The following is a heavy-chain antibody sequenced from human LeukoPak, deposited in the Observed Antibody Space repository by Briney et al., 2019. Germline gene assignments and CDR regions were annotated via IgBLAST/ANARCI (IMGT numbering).Heavy chain of an antibody. CDR1: GFTFSSYW. CDR2: INHDGSEK. Sequence: PGGSLRLSCAASGFTFSSYWMSWVRQAPGKGLEWVADINHDGSEKYYVDSVKGRFTVSRDNAKNSLYLQMNSLRAEATAVYYRGGEFGGSASGAGYWGQGTLVTVSS. V-gene: IGHV3-7*01. CDR3: GGEFGGSASGAGY. J-gene: IGHJ4*02. D-gene: IGHD3-10*01.